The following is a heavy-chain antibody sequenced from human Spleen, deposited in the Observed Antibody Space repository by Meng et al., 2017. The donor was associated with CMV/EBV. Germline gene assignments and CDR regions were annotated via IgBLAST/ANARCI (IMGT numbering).Heavy chain of an antibody. CDR2: VNANSGDT. D-gene: IGHD3/OR15-3a*01. Sequence: ASVKVSCKASGYTFTGYYMHWVRQAPGQGLEWMGWVNANSGDTNYAVKFQGRVTMTRDTSITTAYMELSRLTSDHTAVYYCARVTDFWSTPWGFDPWGQGTLVTVSS. J-gene: IGHJ5*01. V-gene: IGHV1-2*02. CDR1: GYTFTGYY. CDR3: ARVTDFWSTPWGFDP.